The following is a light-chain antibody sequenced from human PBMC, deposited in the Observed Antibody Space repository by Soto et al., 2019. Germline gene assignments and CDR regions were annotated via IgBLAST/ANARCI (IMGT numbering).Light chain of an antibody. CDR3: QSYDADILI. J-gene: IGLJ2*01. CDR1: SGNIVSNY. CDR2: EDD. Sequence: NFMLTQPHSVSVSPGKTVTISCTRSSGNIVSNYVQWYQQRPGSSPTTVIFEDDDRPSGVPDRFSASIDTSTNSASLTISGLRPEDEADYYCQSYDADILIFGGGTKVTVL. V-gene: IGLV6-57*01.